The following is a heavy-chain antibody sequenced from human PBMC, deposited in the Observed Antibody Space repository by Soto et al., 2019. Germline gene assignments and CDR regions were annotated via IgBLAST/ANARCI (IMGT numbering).Heavy chain of an antibody. Sequence: QVQLVESGGGVVQPGRSLRLSCVASGFTFSSDAMHWVRQAPGKGLEWVAAISYDGSDKPYADAVKGRFTISRDSSKNALYLQMTSLRVEDSAVYYCAKDQAVGGTLGLFDYWGQGTLVTVSS. J-gene: IGHJ4*02. V-gene: IGHV3-30*14. CDR3: AKDQAVGGTLGLFDY. D-gene: IGHD1-26*01. CDR2: ISYDGSDK. CDR1: GFTFSSDA.